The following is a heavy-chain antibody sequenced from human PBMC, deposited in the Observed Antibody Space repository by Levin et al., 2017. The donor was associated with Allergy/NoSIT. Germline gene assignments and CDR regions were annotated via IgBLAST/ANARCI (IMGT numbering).Heavy chain of an antibody. D-gene: IGHD6-19*01. Sequence: SETLSLTCAVSGGSISSSNWWSWVRQPPGKGLEWIGEIYHSGSTNYNPSLKSRVTISVDKSKNQFSLKLSSVTAADTAVYYCARDSSGWLYYYMDVWGKGTTVTVSS. CDR3: ARDSSGWLYYYMDV. V-gene: IGHV4-4*02. CDR2: IYHSGST. CDR1: GGSISSSNW. J-gene: IGHJ6*03.